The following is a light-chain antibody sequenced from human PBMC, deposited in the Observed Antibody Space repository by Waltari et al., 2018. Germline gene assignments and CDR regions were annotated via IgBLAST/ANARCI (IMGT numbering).Light chain of an antibody. CDR1: QDVSTW. V-gene: IGKV1-12*01. CDR3: QQTDSFPLT. J-gene: IGKJ4*01. Sequence: DIQMTQSPSSVSASIGDRVTISSRASQDVSTWVAWYQPKPGKAPNLLISAASSLQSGVPSRFSGSGSGTDFTLTISGLQPEAFTIFFCQQTDSFPLTFGGGTKVELK. CDR2: AAS.